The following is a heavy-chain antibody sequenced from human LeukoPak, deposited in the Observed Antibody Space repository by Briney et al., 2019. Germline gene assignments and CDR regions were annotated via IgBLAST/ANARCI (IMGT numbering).Heavy chain of an antibody. V-gene: IGHV3-23*01. CDR1: GFTFSSYA. D-gene: IGHD3-10*01. Sequence: GGSLRLSCAASGFTFSSYAMSWVRQAPGKGLEWVSAISGSGGSTYYADSVKGRFTISRDNSKNTLYLQMNSLRAEDTAVYYCANHKYYGSGSYYEGYYYYYMDVWGKGTTVTVSS. CDR2: ISGSGGST. CDR3: ANHKYYGSGSYYEGYYYYYMDV. J-gene: IGHJ6*03.